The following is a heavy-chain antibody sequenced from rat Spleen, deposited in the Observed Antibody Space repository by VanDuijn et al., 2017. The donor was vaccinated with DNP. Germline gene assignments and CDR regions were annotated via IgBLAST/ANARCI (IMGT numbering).Heavy chain of an antibody. CDR3: AKDNYGNYGGYFDY. J-gene: IGHJ2*01. Sequence: EVKLVESGGGLVQPGRSMKLSCAASGFTFSDYGMAWVLQAPTKGLEWVASISYDGGSTYYRDSVKGRFSISRENAKSTLYLQMESLRSEDTATYYCAKDNYGNYGGYFDYWGQGVMVTVSS. D-gene: IGHD1-11*01. V-gene: IGHV5-20*01. CDR2: ISYDGGST. CDR1: GFTFSDYG.